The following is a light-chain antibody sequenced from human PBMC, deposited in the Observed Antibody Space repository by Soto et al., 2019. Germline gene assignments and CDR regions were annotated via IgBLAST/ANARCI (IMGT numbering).Light chain of an antibody. J-gene: IGKJ2*01. CDR2: GAS. CDR3: QQYNNRPPDT. CDR1: QSVNSN. V-gene: IGKV3-15*01. Sequence: EIVMTQPPATLSVSPGERATLSCRASQSVNSNLAWYQQKPGQAPRLLIYGASTRVAGIPARFSGRGSGTEFSLTISSLQSEDFAVYYCQQYNNRPPDTFGQGTKLEIK.